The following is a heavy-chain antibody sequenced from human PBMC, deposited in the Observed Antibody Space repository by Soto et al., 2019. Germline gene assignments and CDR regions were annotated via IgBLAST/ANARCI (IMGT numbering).Heavy chain of an antibody. V-gene: IGHV3-30-3*01. CDR1: GFTFSSYA. J-gene: IGHJ4*02. CDR3: ARVNSGWGDSSDY. CDR2: ISYDGSNK. D-gene: IGHD6-19*01. Sequence: GGSLRLSCAASGFTFSSYAMHWVRQAPGKGLEWVAVISYDGSNKYYADSVKGRFTISRDNSKNTLYLQMNSLRAEDTAVYYCARVNSGWGDSSDYWGQGTLVTVSS.